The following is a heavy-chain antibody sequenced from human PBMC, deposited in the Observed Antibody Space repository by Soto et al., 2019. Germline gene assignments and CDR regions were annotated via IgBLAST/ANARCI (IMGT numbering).Heavy chain of an antibody. J-gene: IGHJ4*02. V-gene: IGHV3-23*01. CDR3: AKRPPTYSSSPLGFDC. D-gene: IGHD6-6*01. CDR1: GFSFSNYA. Sequence: GGSLRLSCAASGFSFSNYAMTWVRQTPGKGLEWVSTISSSGGTTYYADSVKGRFTISRDNSKNTLYLQMNSLRAEDTAVYYCAKRPPTYSSSPLGFDCWGQGTLVTVSS. CDR2: ISSSGGTT.